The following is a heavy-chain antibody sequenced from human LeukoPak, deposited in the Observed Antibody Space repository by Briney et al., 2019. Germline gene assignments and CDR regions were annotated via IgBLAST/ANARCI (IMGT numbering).Heavy chain of an antibody. CDR2: ISSSSSYI. D-gene: IGHD6-13*01. J-gene: IGHJ4*02. Sequence: GGSLRLSCAASGFTFSDYYMSWIRQAPGKGLEWVSSISSSSSYIYYADSVKGRFTISRDNAKNSLYLQMNSLRAEDTAVYYCARDSVLAAGTGCFDYWGQGTLVTVSS. CDR3: ARDSVLAAGTGCFDY. V-gene: IGHV3-11*06. CDR1: GFTFSDYY.